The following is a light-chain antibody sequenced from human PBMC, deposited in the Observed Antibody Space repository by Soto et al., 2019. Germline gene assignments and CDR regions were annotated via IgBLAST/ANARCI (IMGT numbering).Light chain of an antibody. Sequence: TQSPSSLSASTGDRVTITCRASQGISSYLAWYQQKPGQAPRLLISGASGRATAIPDRFSDSGPGTDFTLTISRREPEDSAVFYCHLYGASPPTFGQGTKVEI. CDR2: GAS. V-gene: IGKV3-20*01. CDR3: HLYGASPPT. CDR1: QGISSY. J-gene: IGKJ1*01.